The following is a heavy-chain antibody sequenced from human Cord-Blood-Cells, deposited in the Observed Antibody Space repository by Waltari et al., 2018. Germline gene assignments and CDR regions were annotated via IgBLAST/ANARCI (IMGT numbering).Heavy chain of an antibody. Sequence: QVQLVQSGAEVKKPGSSVKVSCKASGDTFSSYAISWVRQAPGQGLEWMGGIIPIFGTANDAQKFQGRVTITADESTSTAYMELSSLRSEDTAVYYCASMRVYYGSGSSHFDYWGQGTLVTVSS. CDR1: GDTFSSYA. V-gene: IGHV1-69*01. D-gene: IGHD3-10*01. CDR3: ASMRVYYGSGSSHFDY. CDR2: IIPIFGTA. J-gene: IGHJ4*02.